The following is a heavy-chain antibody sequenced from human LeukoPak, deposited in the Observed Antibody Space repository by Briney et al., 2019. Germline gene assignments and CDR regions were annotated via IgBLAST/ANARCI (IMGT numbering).Heavy chain of an antibody. CDR2: INTNTGNP. Sequence: ASVKVSCKASGYTFTSYAMNWVRQAPGQGLEWMGWINTNTGNPTYAQGFAGRFVFSLDTSVSTAYLQISSLKAEDTAVYYCARAPPYSNSYYYYYMDVWGKGTTVTVSS. V-gene: IGHV7-4-1*02. CDR1: GYTFTSYA. D-gene: IGHD4-11*01. J-gene: IGHJ6*03. CDR3: ARAPPYSNSYYYYYMDV.